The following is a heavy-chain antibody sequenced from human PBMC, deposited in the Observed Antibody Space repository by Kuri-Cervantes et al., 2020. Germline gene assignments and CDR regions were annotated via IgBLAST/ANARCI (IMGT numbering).Heavy chain of an antibody. J-gene: IGHJ6*03. CDR1: GGSISSSYYF. CDR2: IFYSGTT. D-gene: IGHD4-17*01. V-gene: IGHV4-39*01. CDR3: ARRPTGYMDV. Sequence: GSLRLSCIVSGGSISSSYYFWDWVRQPPGEGLEWIASIFYSGTTYYHPSLKSRVTISVDTPKNEFSLRVYSVTAADTGVYYCARRPTGYMDVWGKGTTVTVSS.